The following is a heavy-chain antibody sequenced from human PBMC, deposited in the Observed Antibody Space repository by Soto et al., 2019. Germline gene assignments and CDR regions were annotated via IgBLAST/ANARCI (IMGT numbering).Heavy chain of an antibody. Sequence: GGSLRLSCAASGFTFSSYGMHWVRQAPGKGLEWVAVISYDGSNKYYADSVKGRFTISRDNSKNTLYLQMNSLRAEDTAVYYCAKDVLRYFDWLLASNWFDPWGQGTLVTVSS. D-gene: IGHD3-9*01. CDR3: AKDVLRYFDWLLASNWFDP. CDR1: GFTFSSYG. CDR2: ISYDGSNK. V-gene: IGHV3-30*18. J-gene: IGHJ5*02.